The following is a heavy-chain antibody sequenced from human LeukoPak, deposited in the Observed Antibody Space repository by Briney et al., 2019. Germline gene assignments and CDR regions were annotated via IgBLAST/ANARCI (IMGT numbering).Heavy chain of an antibody. D-gene: IGHD6-13*01. V-gene: IGHV1-69*13. Sequence: SVKVSCKASGGTFSSYAISWVRQAPGQGLEWMGGIIPIFGTANYAQKFQGRVTITADESTSTAYMELSSLRSEDAAVYYCARVEPLRKYSSSWYWVFDYWGQGTLVTVSS. J-gene: IGHJ4*02. CDR3: ARVEPLRKYSSSWYWVFDY. CDR2: IIPIFGTA. CDR1: GGTFSSYA.